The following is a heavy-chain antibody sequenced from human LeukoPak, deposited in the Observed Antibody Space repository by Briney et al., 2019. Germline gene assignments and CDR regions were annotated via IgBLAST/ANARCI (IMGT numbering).Heavy chain of an antibody. CDR3: ARVCSGGSCYQGAFDI. V-gene: IGHV1-69*01. J-gene: IGHJ3*02. CDR1: GGTFSSYA. CDR2: IIPIFGTA. D-gene: IGHD2-15*01. Sequence: GASVKVSCKASGGTFSSYAISWVRQAPGQGLEWMGGIIPIFGTANYAQKFQGRVTITADESTSTAYMELSSLRSEDTAVYYCARVCSGGSCYQGAFDIWGQGTMVTVSS.